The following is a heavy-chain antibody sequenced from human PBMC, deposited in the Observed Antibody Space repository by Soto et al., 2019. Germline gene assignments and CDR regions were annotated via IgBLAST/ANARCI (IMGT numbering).Heavy chain of an antibody. CDR1: GFTFSNAW. D-gene: IGHD3-3*01. V-gene: IGHV3-15*01. CDR3: TTPYYDFWSGYC. J-gene: IGHJ4*02. Sequence: GGSLRLSCAASGFTFSNAWMSWVRQAPGKGLEWVGRIKSKTDGGTTDYAAPVKGRFTISRDDSKNTLYLQMNSLKTEDTAVYYCTTPYYDFWSGYCWGQGTLVTVSS. CDR2: IKSKTDGGTT.